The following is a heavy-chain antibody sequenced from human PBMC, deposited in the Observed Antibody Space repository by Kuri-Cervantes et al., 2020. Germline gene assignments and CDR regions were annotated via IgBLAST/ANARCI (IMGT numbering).Heavy chain of an antibody. CDR3: ARGYNWNEADLDY. CDR2: IYTYNGNT. V-gene: IGHV1-18*01. Sequence: ASVKVSCKASGYTFVTYVFTWVRQAPGQGLEWMGWIYTYNGNTNYAQNFQGRVTMTTDTSTSTAYMELRSLRSDDTAVYYCARGYNWNEADLDYWGQGTLVTVSS. D-gene: IGHD1-20*01. J-gene: IGHJ4*02. CDR1: GYTFVTYV.